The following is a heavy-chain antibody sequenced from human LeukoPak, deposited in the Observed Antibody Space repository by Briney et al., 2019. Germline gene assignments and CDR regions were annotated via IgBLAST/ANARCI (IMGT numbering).Heavy chain of an antibody. CDR3: ARHGLGKTYYDFWSGYLDV. CDR1: GGSISSYY. V-gene: IGHV4-59*08. J-gene: IGHJ6*02. Sequence: PSETLSLTCTVSGGSISSYYWSWIRQPPGKGLEWIGYIYYSGSTNYNPSLKSRVTISVDTSKNQFSLKLSSVTAADTAVYYCARHGLGKTYYDFWSGYLDVWGQGTTVTVSS. D-gene: IGHD3-3*01. CDR2: IYYSGST.